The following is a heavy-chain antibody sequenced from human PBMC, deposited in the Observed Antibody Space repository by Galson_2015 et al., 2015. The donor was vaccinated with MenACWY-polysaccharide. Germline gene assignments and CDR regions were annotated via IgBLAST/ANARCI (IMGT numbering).Heavy chain of an antibody. CDR1: GSRFSSSG. CDR2: IQYDGSNK. CDR3: AREGSRIVFHAFDI. J-gene: IGHJ3*02. Sequence: SCAASGSRFSSSGMHWVRQAPGKGLEWVAVIQYDGSNKVYADSAKGRFTISRDNSKNTVFPEMNTLGVEDTAVYYCAREGSRIVFHAFDIWGQGTMVTVSS. V-gene: IGHV3-33*02. D-gene: IGHD2-2*01.